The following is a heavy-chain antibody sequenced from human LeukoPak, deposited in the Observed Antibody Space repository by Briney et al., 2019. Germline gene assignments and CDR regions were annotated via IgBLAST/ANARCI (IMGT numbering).Heavy chain of an antibody. Sequence: PGGSLRLSCAASGFIFSPYWVTWVRQAPGMGLEWVANMKEDGDEKFYVDSVRGRFTISRDNAKNSLYLQMNSLRVEDTGVYYCARVRTEWYIDLWGRGTLVTVST. CDR3: ARVRTEWYIDL. J-gene: IGHJ2*01. CDR1: GFIFSPYW. CDR2: MKEDGDEK. D-gene: IGHD2-8*02. V-gene: IGHV3-7*01.